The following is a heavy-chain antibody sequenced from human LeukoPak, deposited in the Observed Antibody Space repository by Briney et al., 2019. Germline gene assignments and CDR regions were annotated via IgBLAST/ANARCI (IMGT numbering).Heavy chain of an antibody. J-gene: IGHJ3*01. CDR1: RFTLSSYE. CDR3: ARTAYDSSGA. Sequence: GGSLRLSCAASRFTLSSYEMNWVRQAPGKGLEWVSDISSSGSIIHYADSVKGRSTISRDNAKNSLYLQMNSLRAEDTAVYYCARTAYDSSGAWGQGTMVTVSS. V-gene: IGHV3-48*03. CDR2: ISSSGSII. D-gene: IGHD3-22*01.